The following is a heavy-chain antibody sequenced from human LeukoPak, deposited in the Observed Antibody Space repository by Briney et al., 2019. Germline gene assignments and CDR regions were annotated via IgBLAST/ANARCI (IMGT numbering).Heavy chain of an antibody. V-gene: IGHV1-18*01. D-gene: IGHD3-16*01. J-gene: IGHJ6*03. Sequence: ASVKVSCKASGYTFTSYGISWVRQAPGQGLEWMGWISAYNGNTNYAQKLQGRVTMTTDTSTSTAYMELRSLRSDDTAVYYCARDWGSPLDYYYMDVWGKGTTVTVSS. CDR3: ARDWGSPLDYYYMDV. CDR2: ISAYNGNT. CDR1: GYTFTSYG.